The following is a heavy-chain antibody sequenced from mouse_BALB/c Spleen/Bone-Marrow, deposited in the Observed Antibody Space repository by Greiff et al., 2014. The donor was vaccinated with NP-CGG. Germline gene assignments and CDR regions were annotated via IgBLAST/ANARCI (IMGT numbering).Heavy chain of an antibody. CDR2: ILPGSVTT. Sequence: QVQLQQSGAELMKPGASVKISCKATGYTFSSYWIEWIKQRPGHGLEWIGEILPGSVTTNYNGRFKGKATFTADTSSNTAYMQLISLTSEDSAVYYCARDHFDHWGPGTTLTVSS. J-gene: IGHJ2*01. CDR3: ARDHFDH. CDR1: GYTFSSYW. V-gene: IGHV1-9*01.